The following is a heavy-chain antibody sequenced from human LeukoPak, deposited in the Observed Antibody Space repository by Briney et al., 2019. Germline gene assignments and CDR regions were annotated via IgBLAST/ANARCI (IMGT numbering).Heavy chain of an antibody. CDR2: IYTSGST. CDR3: ARHGPTQLNSSGYFDY. Sequence: SETLSLTCTASGGSISSSSYYWSWIRQPAGKGLEWIGRIYTSGSTNYNPSLKSRVTISVDTSKNQFSLKLSSVTAADTAVYYCARHGPTQLNSSGYFDYWGQGTLVTVSS. V-gene: IGHV4-61*02. D-gene: IGHD3-22*01. CDR1: GGSISSSSYY. J-gene: IGHJ4*02.